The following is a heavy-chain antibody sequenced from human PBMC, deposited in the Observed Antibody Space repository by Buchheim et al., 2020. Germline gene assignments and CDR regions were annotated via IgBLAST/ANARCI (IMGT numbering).Heavy chain of an antibody. CDR3: ARLRRGDIVVVPAAIGSDDYSNYDGWFDP. V-gene: IGHV5-51*01. CDR2: IYPGDSDT. J-gene: IGHJ5*02. CDR1: GYSFTSYW. D-gene: IGHD2-2*01. Sequence: EVQLVQSGAEVKKPGESLKISCKGSGYSFTSYWIGWVRQMPGKGLEWMGIIYPGDSDTRYSPSFQGQVTISADKSISTAYLQWSSLKASDTAMYYCARLRRGDIVVVPAAIGSDDYSNYDGWFDPWGQGTL.